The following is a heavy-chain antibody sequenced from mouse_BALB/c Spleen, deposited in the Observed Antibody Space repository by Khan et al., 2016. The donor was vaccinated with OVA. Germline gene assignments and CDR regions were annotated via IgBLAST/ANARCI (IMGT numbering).Heavy chain of an antibody. CDR1: GYSITSDYA. V-gene: IGHV3-2*02. J-gene: IGHJ2*01. CDR3: ARSGTISTVVVTDFDF. CDR2: IKYSGST. Sequence: VQLKQSGPGLVKPSQSLSLTCTVTGYSITSDYAWNWIRQFPGNKLEWMGYIKYSGSTSYNPSLKSRISITRDTSKNQFFLQLNSVTTEDTATYYCARSGTISTVVVTDFDFRGQGTTLTVSS. D-gene: IGHD1-1*01.